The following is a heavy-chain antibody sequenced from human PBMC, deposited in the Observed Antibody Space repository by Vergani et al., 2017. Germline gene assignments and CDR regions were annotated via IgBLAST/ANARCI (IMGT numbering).Heavy chain of an antibody. Sequence: QVQLQQWGAGLLKPSETLSLTCAVYGGSFSGYYWSWIRQPPGKGLEWIGEINHSGSTNYNPSLKSRVTISVDTSKNQFSLKLSSVTAADTAVYYCARALAYCGGDCLGGYFQHWGQGTLVTVSS. V-gene: IGHV4-34*01. D-gene: IGHD2-21*02. J-gene: IGHJ1*01. CDR2: INHSGST. CDR3: ARALAYCGGDCLGGYFQH. CDR1: GGSFSGYY.